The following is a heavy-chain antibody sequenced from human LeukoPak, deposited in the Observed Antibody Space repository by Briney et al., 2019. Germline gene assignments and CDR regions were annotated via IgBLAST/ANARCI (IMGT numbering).Heavy chain of an antibody. CDR1: GFTLSSYA. CDR2: ISGSAHST. CDR3: AKLPGAIYS. Sequence: PGGALRLSCAASGFTLSSYAMSWVRQAPGKGLEGVSAISGSAHSTYYADSVKARFTISRDNSKNTLYLQMNSLRAEATAVYYCAKLPGAIYSWGPGTLVSVSS. V-gene: IGHV3-23*01. D-gene: IGHD3-3*01. J-gene: IGHJ4*02.